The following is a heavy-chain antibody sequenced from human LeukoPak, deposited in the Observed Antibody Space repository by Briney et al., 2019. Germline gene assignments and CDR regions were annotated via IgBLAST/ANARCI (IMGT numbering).Heavy chain of an antibody. D-gene: IGHD6-19*01. CDR2: IKQDASQR. J-gene: IGHJ4*02. Sequence: PGGSLRLSCVASGFTFTSYWMSWVRQAPGKGLEWVANIKQDASQRQYVDSVKGRFTISRDNVKSILYLQMNSLNVEDTAVYYCARSLRAAWLVHDYWGQGTLVSVFS. CDR1: GFTFTSYW. V-gene: IGHV3-7*03. CDR3: ARSLRAAWLVHDY.